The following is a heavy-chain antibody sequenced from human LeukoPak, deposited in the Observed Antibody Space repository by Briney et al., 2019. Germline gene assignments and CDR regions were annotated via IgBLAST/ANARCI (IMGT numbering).Heavy chain of an antibody. Sequence: GGSLRLSCAASGFTFSSYGMHWVRQAPGKGLEWVGFIRYDGSNKYYADSVKGRFTISRDNSKNTLYLQMNSLRAEDTAVYYCARLDRETYCSSTSCYVYWGQGTLVTVSS. V-gene: IGHV3-30*02. CDR2: IRYDGSNK. J-gene: IGHJ4*02. D-gene: IGHD2-2*01. CDR3: ARLDRETYCSSTSCYVY. CDR1: GFTFSSYG.